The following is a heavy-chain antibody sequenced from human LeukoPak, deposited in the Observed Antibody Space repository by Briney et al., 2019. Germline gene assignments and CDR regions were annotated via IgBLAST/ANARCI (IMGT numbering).Heavy chain of an antibody. CDR1: GFTFSSYG. Sequence: PGGSLRLSCAASGFTFSSYGMHWVRQAPGKGLECVAVIWYDGSNKYYADSVKGRFTISRDNSKNTLYLQMNSLRAEDTAVYYCARGGAYCGGDCWYYFAYWGQGTLVTVSS. V-gene: IGHV3-33*01. CDR3: ARGGAYCGGDCWYYFAY. J-gene: IGHJ4*02. D-gene: IGHD2-21*02. CDR2: IWYDGSNK.